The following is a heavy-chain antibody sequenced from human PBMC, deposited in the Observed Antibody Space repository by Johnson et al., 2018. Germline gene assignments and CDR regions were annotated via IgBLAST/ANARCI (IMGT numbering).Heavy chain of an antibody. J-gene: IGHJ6*02. CDR1: GFTFSSYG. V-gene: IGHV3-33*01. D-gene: IGHD4-17*01. CDR2: IWYDGSNK. CDR3: AGATGLYGDLYYYGMDV. Sequence: QVQLVQSGGGVVQPGRSLRLSCAASGFTFSSYGMHCVRQAPGKGLEWVAVIWYDGSNKYYADSVKGRFTIPRDNSKNTLYLQMNSLRAEDTAVYYCAGATGLYGDLYYYGMDVWGQGTTVTVSS.